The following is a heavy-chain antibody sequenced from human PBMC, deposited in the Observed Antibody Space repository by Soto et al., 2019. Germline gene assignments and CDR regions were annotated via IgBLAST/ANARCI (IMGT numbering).Heavy chain of an antibody. D-gene: IGHD2-15*01. CDR1: GYTFINYG. J-gene: IGHJ4*02. CDR3: ARCAYCSGDSCHSRISDY. Sequence: QVQLVQSGAEVKKPGASVKVSCKASGYTFINYGLSWVRQAPGQGLEWMGWISAYNANTNYAQKFKGRVTMTPDPSTSTAYMGLRSLRSDDPAVYYCARCAYCSGDSCHSRISDYWGQGTLVGVSS. CDR2: ISAYNANT. V-gene: IGHV1-18*01.